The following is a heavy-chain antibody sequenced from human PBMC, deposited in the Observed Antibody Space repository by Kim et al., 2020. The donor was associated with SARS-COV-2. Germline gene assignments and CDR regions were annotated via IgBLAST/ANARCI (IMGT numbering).Heavy chain of an antibody. D-gene: IGHD2-15*01. J-gene: IGHJ5*02. V-gene: IGHV4-59*01. CDR3: AGDLYCSGAICLSHWFEL. Sequence: SETLSLTCTVSGASIRSYYWSWILQPPRKGLERVGYINYRGNTNYNPSLNSRVTMSVDTSKSQFSLELTSVTTADTAVYYCAGDLYCSGAICLSHWFELWGRGSLVTVSS. CDR1: GASIRSYY. CDR2: INYRGNT.